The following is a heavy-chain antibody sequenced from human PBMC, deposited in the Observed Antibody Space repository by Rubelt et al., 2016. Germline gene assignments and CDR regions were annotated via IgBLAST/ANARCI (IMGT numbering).Heavy chain of an antibody. CDR3: ARDAHDRPGDDALDI. CDR1: GGSLIGFY. J-gene: IGHJ3*02. Sequence: QVQLQQWGAGLLKPSEALSLTCAVHGGSLIGFYWIWVRQAPGKGLEWIGEITHSGSTNYNPSLKSRVTKSLDTSKNQFSLKLSSVTAADTAVYFCARDAHDRPGDDALDIWGQGTMVTXSS. CDR2: ITHSGST. V-gene: IGHV4-34*02. D-gene: IGHD3-22*01.